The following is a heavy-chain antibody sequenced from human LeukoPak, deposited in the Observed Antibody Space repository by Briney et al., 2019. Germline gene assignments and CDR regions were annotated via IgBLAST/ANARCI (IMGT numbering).Heavy chain of an antibody. Sequence: GGSLRLSCAASGFTFTTYGMHWVRQAPGKGLEWVALIWNDGTNKYYADSVKGRFTVSRDNSKNTLYLQMNSLRAEDTAVYYCAKGGIVVVITGTWGQGTLVTVSS. CDR3: AKGGIVVVITGT. D-gene: IGHD3-22*01. CDR2: IWNDGTNK. CDR1: GFTFTTYG. J-gene: IGHJ5*02. V-gene: IGHV3-33*06.